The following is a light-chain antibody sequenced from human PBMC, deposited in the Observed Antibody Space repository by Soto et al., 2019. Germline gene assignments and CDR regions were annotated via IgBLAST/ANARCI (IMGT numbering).Light chain of an antibody. CDR3: QQSAKIPRT. V-gene: IGKV1-39*01. Sequence: DIQMTQSPSSLSASVGDRVTIACRASQPIANYVSWYQQKPGIPPKSLIYAASTLQSGVSPRFSGSGSGTEFTLTITSLRPEDSAVYYCQQSAKIPRTFGQGTKVEI. CDR1: QPIANY. CDR2: AAS. J-gene: IGKJ1*01.